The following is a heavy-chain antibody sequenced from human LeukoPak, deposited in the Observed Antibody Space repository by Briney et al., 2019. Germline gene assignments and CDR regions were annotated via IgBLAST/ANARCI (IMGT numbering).Heavy chain of an antibody. J-gene: IGHJ4*02. CDR1: GFTFSSYG. Sequence: GGSLRLSCAAYGFTFSSYGMSWVRQAPGKGLEWVSAISGSGGSTYYADSVKGRFTISRDNSKNTLYLQMNSLRAEDTAVYYCAKDRLLNCRGDCYIFDYWGQGTVVTVSS. V-gene: IGHV3-23*01. D-gene: IGHD2-21*02. CDR2: ISGSGGST. CDR3: AKDRLLNCRGDCYIFDY.